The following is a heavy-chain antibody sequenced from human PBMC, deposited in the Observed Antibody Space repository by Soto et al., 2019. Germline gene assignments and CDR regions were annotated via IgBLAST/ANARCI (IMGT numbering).Heavy chain of an antibody. V-gene: IGHV4-59*01. CDR1: GGSFSPYY. CDR2: MYHSGPT. J-gene: IGHJ6*02. CDR3: ATGGRYRYGLDV. Sequence: QVQLQESGPGLVKPSETLFLTCTVSGGSFSPYYWNWIRQPPGKGLEWIGYMYHSGPTNYNPSLKSRLTISKDTSKNQLSLKLTSMTAAGTAVYYCATGGRYRYGLDVWGQGTTVTVSS. D-gene: IGHD1-1*01.